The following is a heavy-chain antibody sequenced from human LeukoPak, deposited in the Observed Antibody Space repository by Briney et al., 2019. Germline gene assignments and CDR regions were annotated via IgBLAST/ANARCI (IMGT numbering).Heavy chain of an antibody. CDR1: GFTFSNYW. D-gene: IGHD2-2*02. CDR3: ARGEYPHAFDI. Sequence: PGGSLRLSCAASGFTFSNYWLTWVRQAPGKGLEWVAKIKEDGSEKYYVDSVKGRFTISRDNAKNTLYLQMNSLRAEDTALYYWARGEYPHAFDIWGQGTMVSVSS. CDR2: IKEDGSEK. V-gene: IGHV3-7*01. J-gene: IGHJ3*02.